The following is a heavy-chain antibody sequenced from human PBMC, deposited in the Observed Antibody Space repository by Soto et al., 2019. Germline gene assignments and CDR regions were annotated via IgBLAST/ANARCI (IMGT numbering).Heavy chain of an antibody. CDR1: GFTFGDYG. J-gene: IGHJ5*02. D-gene: IGHD2-15*01. CDR3: TSHPDIVVVVAASITHWFDP. Sequence: GGSLRLSCSTSGFTFGDYGMTWFRQAPGKGLEWVGLIRSKSYGKTTDYAAPVKDRFTISRDDSKNTAYLQMNSLKTEDTAVYYCTSHPDIVVVVAASITHWFDPWGQGTLVTVSS. CDR2: IRSKSYGKTT. V-gene: IGHV3-49*03.